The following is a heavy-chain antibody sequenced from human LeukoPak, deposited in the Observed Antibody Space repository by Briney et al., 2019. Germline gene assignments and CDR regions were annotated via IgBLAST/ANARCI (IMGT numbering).Heavy chain of an antibody. CDR2: ISSVGGVM. CDR3: AGGVYGYNAFDY. D-gene: IGHD5/OR15-5a*01. Sequence: PGGSLRLSCAASGFTFSEYGMSWVRQAPGKGLEWVSHISSVGGVMNYADPVKGRFTISRDNGKNSVYLQMNSLRDEDTAVYYCAGGVYGYNAFDYWGQGTLVTVSS. CDR1: GFTFSEYG. J-gene: IGHJ4*02. V-gene: IGHV3-48*02.